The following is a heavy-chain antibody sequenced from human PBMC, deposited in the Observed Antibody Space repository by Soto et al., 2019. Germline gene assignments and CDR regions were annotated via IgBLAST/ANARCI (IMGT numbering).Heavy chain of an antibody. CDR2: MSPGGGIK. CDR3: ALDKMPASPDLFND. CDR1: GFTFSTYE. Sequence: QVQLVESGGDVVQPGGSLRLSCVASGFTFSTYELHWVRQAPGKGLEWVAVMSPGGGIKLYTDSVKGRFTISRDNSRNTLYLEMNGLRPEDTAIYYCALDKMPASPDLFNDWGQGTLVTVSS. V-gene: IGHV3-30-3*01. J-gene: IGHJ4*02. D-gene: IGHD2-2*01.